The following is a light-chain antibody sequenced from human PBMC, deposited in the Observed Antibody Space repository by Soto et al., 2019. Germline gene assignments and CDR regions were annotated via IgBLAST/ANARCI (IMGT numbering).Light chain of an antibody. Sequence: QSALTQPASVSGSPGQSITISCTGTGSDVGSYNLVSWYQQHPGKAPKLTIYEGNKRPSGVSTRFSGSKFGNTASLTISGLEAEDEADYYCSSYASSGTFVVFGGGTKVTVL. J-gene: IGLJ2*01. CDR3: SSYASSGTFVV. CDR2: EGN. V-gene: IGLV2-23*03. CDR1: GSDVGSYNL.